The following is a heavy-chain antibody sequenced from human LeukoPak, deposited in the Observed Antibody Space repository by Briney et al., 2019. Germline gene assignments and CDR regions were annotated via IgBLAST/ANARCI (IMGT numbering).Heavy chain of an antibody. CDR3: ARATNDYGDYGFDY. Sequence: ASVKVSCKASGGTFSSYAISWVRQAPGQGLEWMGGIIPIFGTANYAQKLQGRVTMTTDTSTSTAYMELRSLRSDDTAVYYCARATNDYGDYGFDYWGQGTLVTVSS. CDR1: GGTFSSYA. J-gene: IGHJ4*02. D-gene: IGHD4-17*01. CDR2: IIPIFGTA. V-gene: IGHV1-69*05.